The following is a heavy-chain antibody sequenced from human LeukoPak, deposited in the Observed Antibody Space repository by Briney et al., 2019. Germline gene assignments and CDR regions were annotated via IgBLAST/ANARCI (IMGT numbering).Heavy chain of an antibody. D-gene: IGHD2-2*01. CDR1: GGTFSSYA. V-gene: IGHV1-69*13. CDR3: AREGAEYCSSTSCYLENWFDP. Sequence: SVKVSCKASGGTFSSYAISWVRQAPGQGLEWVGGIIPIFGTANYAQKFQGRVTITADESTSTAYMELSSLRSEDTAVYYCAREGAEYCSSTSCYLENWFDPWGQGTLVTVSS. J-gene: IGHJ5*02. CDR2: IIPIFGTA.